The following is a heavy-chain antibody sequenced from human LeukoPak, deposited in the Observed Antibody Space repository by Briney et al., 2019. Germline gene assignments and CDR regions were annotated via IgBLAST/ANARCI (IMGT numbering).Heavy chain of an antibody. CDR3: ARGGKTVVTRLFCY. Sequence: SETLSLTCTVSGGSITSHYWSWIRQPPGKGLEWIGEINHSGSTNYNPSPKSRGTISLDTTTNNFPPQLSSVTAADTAVYYWARGGKTVVTRLFCYWGQGTLVTASS. J-gene: IGHJ4*02. CDR2: INHSGST. D-gene: IGHD4-23*01. V-gene: IGHV4-34*01. CDR1: GGSITSHY.